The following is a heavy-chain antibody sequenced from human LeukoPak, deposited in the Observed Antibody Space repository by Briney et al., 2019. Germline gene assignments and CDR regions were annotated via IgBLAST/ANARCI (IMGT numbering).Heavy chain of an antibody. V-gene: IGHV4-39*07. CDR1: GGSISTSTYY. J-gene: IGHJ5*02. Sequence: SETLSLTCTVSGGSISTSTYYWAWIRQPPGKGLEWIGSIHYTGTTYYSPSLKSRVTILLDTSKKQFSLKLRSVTAADTAVYYCVRGTGWYWNWFDPWGQGTLVTVSS. CDR3: VRGTGWYWNWFDP. D-gene: IGHD6-19*01. CDR2: IHYTGTT.